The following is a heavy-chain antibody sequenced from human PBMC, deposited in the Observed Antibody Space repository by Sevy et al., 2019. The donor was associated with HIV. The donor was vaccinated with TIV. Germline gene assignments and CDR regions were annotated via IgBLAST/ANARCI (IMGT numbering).Heavy chain of an antibody. V-gene: IGHV3-48*02. D-gene: IGHD3-22*01. CDR1: GFTFSSYS. CDR2: ISSSSSTI. CDR3: ARDLYYYDSSGYINYFDY. J-gene: IGHJ4*02. Sequence: GGSLRLSCAASGFTFSSYSMNWVRQAPGKGLEWVSYISSSSSTIYYADSVKGRFTISRDNAKNSLCLQMNSLRDEDTAVYYCARDLYYYDSSGYINYFDYWGQGTLVTVSS.